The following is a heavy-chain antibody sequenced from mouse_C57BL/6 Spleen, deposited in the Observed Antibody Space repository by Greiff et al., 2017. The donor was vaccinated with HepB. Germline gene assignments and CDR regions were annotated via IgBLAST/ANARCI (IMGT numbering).Heavy chain of an antibody. D-gene: IGHD1-1*01. CDR2: IYPGDGDT. Sequence: VKVVESGPELVKPGASVKISCKASGYAFSSSWMNWVKQRPGKGLEWIGRIYPGDGDTNYNGKFKGKATLTADKSSSTAYMQLSSLTSEDSAVYFCAEGGYYGYWGQGTTLTVSS. J-gene: IGHJ2*01. CDR1: GYAFSSSW. CDR3: AEGGYYGY. V-gene: IGHV1-82*01.